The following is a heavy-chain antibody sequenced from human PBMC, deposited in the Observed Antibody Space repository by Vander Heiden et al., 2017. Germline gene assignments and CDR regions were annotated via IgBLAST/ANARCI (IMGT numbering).Heavy chain of an antibody. V-gene: IGHV3-72*01. CDR1: GFTFSDHY. CDR3: ARGFCSGGTCYAGDY. D-gene: IGHD2-15*01. CDR2: IRKKANSYST. J-gene: IGHJ4*02. Sequence: EVQLVESGGGLVQPGGSLRLSCAASGFTFSDHYMDWVRQAPGKGLEWVGRIRKKANSYSTEYAASVKGRLTISRDDSKISLYLQMDSLKTEDTAVYYCARGFCSGGTCYAGDYWGQGTLVTVS.